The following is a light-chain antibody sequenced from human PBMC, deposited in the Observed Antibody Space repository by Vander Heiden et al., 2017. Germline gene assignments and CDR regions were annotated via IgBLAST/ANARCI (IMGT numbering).Light chain of an antibody. J-gene: IGKJ5*01. CDR3: QQYGNLPFT. V-gene: IGKV1-33*01. CDR2: DAS. CDR1: QDISNY. Sequence: DIPMTQPPSSLSASVGDTVTITCQASQDISNYLNWYQQKPGKAPKLLIYDASNLETGVPSRFSGSGSGTDFSFTISSLQPEDIATYYCQQYGNLPFTFGQGTRLEIK.